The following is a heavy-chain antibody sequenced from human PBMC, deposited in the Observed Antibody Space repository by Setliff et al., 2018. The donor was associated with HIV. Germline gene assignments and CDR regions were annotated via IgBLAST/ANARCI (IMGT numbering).Heavy chain of an antibody. CDR3: ATGRLRATSPFDN. Sequence: SETLSLTCAVYGGSFSGYYWSWIRQHPGKGLEWIGYIYYSGSTYYNPSLKSRVTISVDTSKNQFSLKLSSVTAADTAVYYCATGRLRATSPFDNWGQGTLVTVSS. V-gene: IGHV4-31*11. CDR2: IYYSGST. J-gene: IGHJ4*02. CDR1: GGSFSGYY. D-gene: IGHD1-26*01.